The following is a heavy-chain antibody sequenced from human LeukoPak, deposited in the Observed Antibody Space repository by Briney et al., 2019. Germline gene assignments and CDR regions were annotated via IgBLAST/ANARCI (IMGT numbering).Heavy chain of an antibody. Sequence: GGSLRLSCAASGLTFSSYAMNWVRQAPGKGLEWVSAISASGGSTYYADSVKGRFTISRDNSKNTLYLQMGSLRAEDTAVYYCAKAMAGSTYYFDSWGQGTLVTVSS. CDR1: GLTFSSYA. D-gene: IGHD6-19*01. J-gene: IGHJ4*02. V-gene: IGHV3-23*01. CDR3: AKAMAGSTYYFDS. CDR2: ISASGGST.